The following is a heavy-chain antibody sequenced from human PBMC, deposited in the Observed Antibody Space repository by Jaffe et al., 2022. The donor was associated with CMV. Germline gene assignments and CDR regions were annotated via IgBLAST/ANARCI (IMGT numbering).Heavy chain of an antibody. Sequence: QLQLQESGPGLVKPSETLSLTCTVSGGSISSSSYYWGWIRQPPGKGLEWIGSIYYSGSTYYNPSLKSRVTISVDASKNQFSLKLSSVTAADTAVYYCARHISDISIVRGYNYYFDYWGQGTLVTVSS. V-gene: IGHV4-39*01. CDR2: IYYSGST. J-gene: IGHJ4*02. D-gene: IGHD3-10*01. CDR1: GGSISSSSYY. CDR3: ARHISDISIVRGYNYYFDY.